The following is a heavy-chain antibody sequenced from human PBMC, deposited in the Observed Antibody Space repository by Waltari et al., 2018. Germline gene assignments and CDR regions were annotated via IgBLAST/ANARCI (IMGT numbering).Heavy chain of an antibody. CDR1: GGSFSGYY. V-gene: IGHV4-34*01. CDR3: ARGTRVAGTRKYFQQ. J-gene: IGHJ1*01. D-gene: IGHD6-19*01. Sequence: QVQLQQWGAGLLKPSEPLSLTCAVYGGSFSGYYWSWIRQPPGKGLEWIGEINHSGSTNYNPSLVSRVTISVDTCKNQFSLKVSSVTAADTAVYNCARGTRVAGTRKYFQQWGKGTLVTVAS. CDR2: INHSGST.